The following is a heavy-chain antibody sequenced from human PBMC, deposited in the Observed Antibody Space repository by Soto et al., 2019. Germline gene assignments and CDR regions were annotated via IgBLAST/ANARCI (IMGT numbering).Heavy chain of an antibody. D-gene: IGHD3-22*01. CDR3: ARVRDYYDSSGYWDY. J-gene: IGHJ4*02. CDR2: IYYSGST. V-gene: IGHV4-30-4*01. CDR1: GGSISSGDYY. Sequence: SETLSLTCTVSGGSISSGDYYWSWIRQPPGKGLEWIGYIYYSGSTYYNPSLKSRVTISVDTSKNQFSLKLSSVTAADTAVYYCARVRDYYDSSGYWDYWGQGTLVTVSS.